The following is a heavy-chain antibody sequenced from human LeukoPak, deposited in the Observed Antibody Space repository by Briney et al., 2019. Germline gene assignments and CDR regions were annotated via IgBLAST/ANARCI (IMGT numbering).Heavy chain of an antibody. V-gene: IGHV1-69*13. Sequence: ASVKVSCKASGGTFSSYGVSWVQQAPGQGLEWMGGIVPIFRSTTYAQKFRGRVMITADESMTTAYMELSSLRSEDTAVYYCARSQRAGYNVYHFDYWGQGTLVTVSS. D-gene: IGHD5-24*01. CDR3: ARSQRAGYNVYHFDY. CDR2: IVPIFRST. CDR1: GGTFSSYG. J-gene: IGHJ4*02.